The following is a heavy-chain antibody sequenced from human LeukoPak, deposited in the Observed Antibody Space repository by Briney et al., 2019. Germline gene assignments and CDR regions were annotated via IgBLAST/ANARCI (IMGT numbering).Heavy chain of an antibody. CDR2: ITPLFGTA. J-gene: IGHJ1*01. V-gene: IGHV1-69*13. D-gene: IGHD2-15*01. CDR3: VRDSSDIRSLTAH. CDR1: GGTFSKYT. Sequence: ASVKVSCKASGGTFSKYTISWVRQRPGQGLEWMGGITPLFGTANYAQKFQGRVTITADESASTAYMEVSSLRSEDTAVYYCVRDSSDIRSLTAHWGQGTLVTVSS.